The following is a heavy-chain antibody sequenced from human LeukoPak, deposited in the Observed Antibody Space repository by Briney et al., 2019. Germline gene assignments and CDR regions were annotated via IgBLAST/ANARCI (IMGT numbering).Heavy chain of an antibody. Sequence: PSETLSLTCSVSGGFISSDSYYWTWIRQPAGEGLEWIGRISTSGSTNYNPSLKSRVTISVDTSKNQFSLKLSSVTAADTAVYYCARDKTTVTPFDYWGQGTLVTVSS. V-gene: IGHV4-61*02. CDR2: ISTSGST. CDR3: ARDKTTVTPFDY. CDR1: GGFISSDSYY. J-gene: IGHJ4*02. D-gene: IGHD4-17*01.